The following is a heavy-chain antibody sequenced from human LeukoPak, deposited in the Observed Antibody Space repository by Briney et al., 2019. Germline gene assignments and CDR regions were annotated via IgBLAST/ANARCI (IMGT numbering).Heavy chain of an antibody. Sequence: ASVKVSCKASGGTFSSYAISWVRQAPGQGLEWMGGIIPIFGTANYAQKFQGRVTITADKSTSTAYMELSSLRSEDTAVYYCARDHQGGGNSDFDYWGQGTLVTVSS. CDR2: IIPIFGTA. D-gene: IGHD4-23*01. CDR3: ARDHQGGGNSDFDY. J-gene: IGHJ4*02. V-gene: IGHV1-69*06. CDR1: GGTFSSYA.